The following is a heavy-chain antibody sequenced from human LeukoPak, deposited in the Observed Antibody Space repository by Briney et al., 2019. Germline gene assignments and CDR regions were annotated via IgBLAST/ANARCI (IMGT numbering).Heavy chain of an antibody. V-gene: IGHV1-18*01. CDR3: ARYYDFWSGYYTGWFDP. CDR1: GYTFTSHG. CDR2: ISAYNGNT. D-gene: IGHD3-3*01. J-gene: IGHJ5*02. Sequence: ASVKVSCKASGYTFTSHGISRVPQAPRQGLEWIGWISAYNGNTNYAQKLQGRVTMTTDTSTSTAYMELRSLRSDDTAVYYCARYYDFWSGYYTGWFDPWGQGTLVTVSS.